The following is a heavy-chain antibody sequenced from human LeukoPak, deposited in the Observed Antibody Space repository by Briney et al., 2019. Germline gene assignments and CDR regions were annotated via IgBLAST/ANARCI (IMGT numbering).Heavy chain of an antibody. J-gene: IGHJ4*02. Sequence: PGGSLRLSCAASGFTFSSYAMSWIRQPPGKGLEWIGYVYYSGSTNYNPSLKSRVTISVDTSKNQFSLKLSSVTAADTAVYYCARGGRYLDYWGQGTLVTVSS. CDR1: GFTFSSYA. V-gene: IGHV4-59*01. CDR2: VYYSGST. D-gene: IGHD3-9*01. CDR3: ARGGRYLDY.